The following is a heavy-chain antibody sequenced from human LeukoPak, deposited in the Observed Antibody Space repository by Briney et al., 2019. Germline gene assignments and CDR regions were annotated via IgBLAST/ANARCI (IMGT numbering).Heavy chain of an antibody. CDR2: TYYRSKWYN. CDR3: ARRLYCGGDCGTDAFDI. D-gene: IGHD2-21*02. Sequence: PSQTLSLACAISGDSVSSNSAAWNWIRQSPSRGLEWLGRTYYRSKWYNDYAVSVKSRITINPDTSKNQFSLQLNSVTPEDTAVYYCARRLYCGGDCGTDAFDIWGQGTMVTVSS. CDR1: GDSVSSNSAA. J-gene: IGHJ3*02. V-gene: IGHV6-1*01.